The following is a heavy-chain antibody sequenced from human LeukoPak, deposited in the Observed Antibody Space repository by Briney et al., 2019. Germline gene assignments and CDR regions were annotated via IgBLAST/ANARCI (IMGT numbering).Heavy chain of an antibody. CDR1: GFTFSSYA. V-gene: IGHV3-23*01. J-gene: IGHJ6*02. CDR2: ISGSGGST. D-gene: IGHD6-13*01. Sequence: GGSLRLSCAASGFTFSSYAMSWVRQAPGKGLEWVSAISGSGGSTYYADSVKGRFTISRDNSKNTLYLQMTSLRAEDTAVYYCAKFKQQLDYYYYGMDVWGQGTTVTVSS. CDR3: AKFKQQLDYYYYGMDV.